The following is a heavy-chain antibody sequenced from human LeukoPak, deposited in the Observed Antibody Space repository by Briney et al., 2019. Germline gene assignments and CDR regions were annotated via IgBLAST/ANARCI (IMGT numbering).Heavy chain of an antibody. CDR1: GFTFSTYW. Sequence: GGSLRLSCAASGFTFSTYWMSWVRQAPGKGLEWVANIKQDGSEKYYVDSVKGRFTISRDNAKNSLYLQMISRRAEDTATYYCARDSAGNDYWGQGTLVTVSS. V-gene: IGHV3-7*01. CDR3: ARDSAGNDY. J-gene: IGHJ4*02. CDR2: IKQDGSEK. D-gene: IGHD6-13*01.